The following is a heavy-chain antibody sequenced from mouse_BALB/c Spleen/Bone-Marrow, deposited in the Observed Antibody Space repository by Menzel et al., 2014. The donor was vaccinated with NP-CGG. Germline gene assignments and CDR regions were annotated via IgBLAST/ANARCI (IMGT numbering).Heavy chain of an antibody. CDR3: ARGDYRSYYFDY. Sequence: VQVVESGAELVRPGTSVKVSCKASGYAFTNYLIGWVKQRPGQGLEWIGVINPGSGGTNYNEKFKGKATLTADKSSSTAYMQLSSLTSDDSAVYFCARGDYRSYYFDYWGQGTTLTVSS. J-gene: IGHJ2*01. D-gene: IGHD2-14*01. CDR1: GYAFTNYL. V-gene: IGHV1-54*01. CDR2: INPGSGGT.